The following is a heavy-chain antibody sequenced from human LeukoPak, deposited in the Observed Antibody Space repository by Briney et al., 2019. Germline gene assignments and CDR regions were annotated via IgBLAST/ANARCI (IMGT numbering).Heavy chain of an antibody. CDR2: INPSGGST. D-gene: IGHD5-12*01. CDR3: ARDSGYSGYDSSAGVDY. CDR1: GYTFSHHY. Sequence: ASVKVSCKASGYTFSHHYMHWVRQAPGQGLEWMGLINPSGGSTSYAQKFQGRVTMTRDMSTSTVYMELSSLRSEDTAVYYCARDSGYSGYDSSAGVDYWGQGTLVTVSS. J-gene: IGHJ4*02. V-gene: IGHV1-46*01.